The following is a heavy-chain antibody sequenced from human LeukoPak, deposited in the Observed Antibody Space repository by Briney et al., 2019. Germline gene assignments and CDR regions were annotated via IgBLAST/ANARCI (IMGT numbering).Heavy chain of an antibody. J-gene: IGHJ2*01. CDR1: GGSISTHY. CDR3: ARDTRTGWFFDL. Sequence: SETLSLTCTVSGGSISTHYWTWIRQPPGKGLEWIGYIYYSGSTNYNPSLKSRVTISVDKSKNQFSLKLNSVTAADTAVYFCARDTRTGWFFDLWGRGTLVAVSS. CDR2: IYYSGST. D-gene: IGHD3/OR15-3a*01. V-gene: IGHV4-59*11.